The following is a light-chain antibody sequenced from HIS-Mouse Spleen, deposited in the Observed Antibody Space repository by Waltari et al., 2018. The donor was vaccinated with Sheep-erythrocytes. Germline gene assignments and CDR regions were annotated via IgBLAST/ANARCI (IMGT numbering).Light chain of an antibody. J-gene: IGLJ3*02. Sequence: QSVLTQPPSASGSPGQRVTISCSGSSPNIGSNTANCSQQPPGTAPKLLIYSSNQRPSGVPDRFSGSKSGTSASLAISGLQSEDEANYYCAAWDDSLNGPVFGGGTKLTVL. CDR1: SPNIGSNT. CDR3: AAWDDSLNGPV. CDR2: SSN. V-gene: IGLV1-44*01.